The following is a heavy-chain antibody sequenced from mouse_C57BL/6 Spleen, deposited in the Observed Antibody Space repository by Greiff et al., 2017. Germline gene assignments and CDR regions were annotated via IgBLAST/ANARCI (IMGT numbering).Heavy chain of an antibody. D-gene: IGHD1-1*01. V-gene: IGHV1-64*01. CDR2: IHPNSGST. Sequence: QVQLQQPGAELVKPGASVKLSCKASGYTFTSYWMHWVKQRPGQGLEWIGMIHPNSGSTNYNEKFKSKATLTVDKSSSTAYMQLSSLTSEDSAVYYCARALGKNYYGSSYWYFDVWGTGTTVTVSS. CDR1: GYTFTSYW. J-gene: IGHJ1*03. CDR3: ARALGKNYYGSSYWYFDV.